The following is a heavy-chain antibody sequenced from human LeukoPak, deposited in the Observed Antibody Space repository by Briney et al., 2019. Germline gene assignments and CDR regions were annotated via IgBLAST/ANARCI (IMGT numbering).Heavy chain of an antibody. J-gene: IGHJ4*02. CDR2: IYYSGST. V-gene: IGHV4-59*01. CDR1: GGSISSYY. CDR3: AAYYDFWSGYYY. D-gene: IGHD3-3*01. Sequence: SETLSLTCTVSGGSISSYYWSWIRQPPGKGLEWIGYIYYSGSTNYNPSLTSRVTISVDTSKNQFSLKLSSVTAADTAVYYCAAYYDFWSGYYYWGQGTLVTVSS.